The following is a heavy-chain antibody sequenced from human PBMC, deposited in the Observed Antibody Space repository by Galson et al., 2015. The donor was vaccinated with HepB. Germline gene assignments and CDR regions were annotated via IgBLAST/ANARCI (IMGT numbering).Heavy chain of an antibody. CDR2: ISETSVYS. CDR3: ARVRGSGSYPDF. Sequence: SLRLSCAASGFAFSDSYMAWIRQAPGKELERLSYISETSVYSNYADSVRGRFSISRDNAKTSLYLQMNSLTPEDTALYYCARVRGSGSYPDFWGQGTLVTVSS. CDR1: GFAFSDSY. D-gene: IGHD3-10*01. V-gene: IGHV3-11*06. J-gene: IGHJ4*02.